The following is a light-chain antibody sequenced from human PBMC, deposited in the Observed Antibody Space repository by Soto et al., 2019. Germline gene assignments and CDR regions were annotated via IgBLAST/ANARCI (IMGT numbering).Light chain of an antibody. CDR2: GAS. Sequence: EIVMTRSPATLSVSPGERATLSCRASQSVSSNLAWYQQKPGQAPRLLIYGASTRATGIPARFSGSGSGTEFTLTISSLQSADFAVYYCQQYNNWPLTFGGGTKVEIK. V-gene: IGKV3-15*01. CDR3: QQYNNWPLT. J-gene: IGKJ4*01. CDR1: QSVSSN.